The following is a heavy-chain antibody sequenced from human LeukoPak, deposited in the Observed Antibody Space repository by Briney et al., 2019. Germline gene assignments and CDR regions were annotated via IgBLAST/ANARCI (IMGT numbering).Heavy chain of an antibody. D-gene: IGHD3-22*01. CDR1: GFTFSSYS. V-gene: IGHV3-21*04. CDR2: ISSSSSYI. CDR3: AKVTDSSGYGWCDY. Sequence: GGSLRLSCAASGFTFSSYSMNWVRQAPGKGLEWVSSISSSSSYIYYADSVKGRFTISRDNAKNSLYLQMNSLRAEDTALYYCAKVTDSSGYGWCDYWGQGTLVTVSS. J-gene: IGHJ4*02.